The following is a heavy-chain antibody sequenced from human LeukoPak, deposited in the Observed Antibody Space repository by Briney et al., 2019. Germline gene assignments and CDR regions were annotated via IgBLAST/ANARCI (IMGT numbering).Heavy chain of an antibody. J-gene: IGHJ1*01. V-gene: IGHV1-69*04. CDR2: IIPILDIT. CDR1: GGTFRNSG. Sequence: SVKVSCKASGGTFRNSGISWVRQAPGQGLEYVGRIIPILDITEYGKTSPGRVTITAYTATDTFYMELSGLGSEDTAVYYCAKIHDDSGYYYEYFQFWGQGTLITVSS. D-gene: IGHD3-22*01. CDR3: AKIHDDSGYYYEYFQF.